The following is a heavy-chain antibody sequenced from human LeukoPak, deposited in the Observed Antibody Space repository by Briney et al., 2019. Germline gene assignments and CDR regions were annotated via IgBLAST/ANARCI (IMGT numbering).Heavy chain of an antibody. D-gene: IGHD6-19*01. CDR3: ARGAGEVAVSLDP. Sequence: ASVTVSYKASVYTFTGYYMHWVRQPPGQGLEWMGWINPYSGDTNYAQKLQGRVTITRDTSISTAYTELSSLRSEGAAVYWCARGAGEVAVSLDPCGEGSLVTVSS. V-gene: IGHV1-2*02. CDR1: VYTFTGYY. CDR2: INPYSGDT. J-gene: IGHJ5*02.